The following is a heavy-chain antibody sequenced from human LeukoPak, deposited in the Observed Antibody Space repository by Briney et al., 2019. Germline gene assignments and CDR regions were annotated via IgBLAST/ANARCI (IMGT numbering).Heavy chain of an antibody. Sequence: GGSLRLSCAAYGFTVSSNYMSWVRQAPGKGLEWVSVIYSGGSTYYADSVKGRFTISRDNSKNTLYLQMNSLRAEDTAVYYCAKAGPAGYYYYYMDVWGKGTTVTVSS. D-gene: IGHD2-2*01. CDR1: GFTVSSNY. J-gene: IGHJ6*03. V-gene: IGHV3-53*01. CDR2: IYSGGST. CDR3: AKAGPAGYYYYYMDV.